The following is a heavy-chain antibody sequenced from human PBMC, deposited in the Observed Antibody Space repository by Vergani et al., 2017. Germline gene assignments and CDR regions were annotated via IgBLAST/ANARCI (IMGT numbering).Heavy chain of an antibody. D-gene: IGHD3-22*01. Sequence: EVRLLESGGGLVQPGGSLRLSCAASGFTFNIYAMSWVRQAPGKGLEWVSTITYNGGRTYYADSVTGRFTISRDNSKNTLFLQLKTLRAEDTAVYYCARDRLADDYYDSSGYLGPFDYWGQGTLVTVSS. CDR2: ITYNGGRT. J-gene: IGHJ4*02. V-gene: IGHV3-23*01. CDR1: GFTFNIYA. CDR3: ARDRLADDYYDSSGYLGPFDY.